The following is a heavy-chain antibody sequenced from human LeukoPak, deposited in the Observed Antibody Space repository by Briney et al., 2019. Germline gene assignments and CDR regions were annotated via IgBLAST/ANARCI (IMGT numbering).Heavy chain of an antibody. CDR3: ARGGWEHLLDY. V-gene: IGHV4-34*01. CDR2: INRSGST. J-gene: IGHJ4*02. CDR1: GGSFSGDY. D-gene: IGHD4-23*01. Sequence: PSETLSLTCAVYGGSFSGDYWSWIRQPPGKGLEWIGEINRSGSTNYNPSLQSRVTISADRSKNQFSLKLSSVTAADTAVYYCARGGWEHLLDYWGQGTLVTVSS.